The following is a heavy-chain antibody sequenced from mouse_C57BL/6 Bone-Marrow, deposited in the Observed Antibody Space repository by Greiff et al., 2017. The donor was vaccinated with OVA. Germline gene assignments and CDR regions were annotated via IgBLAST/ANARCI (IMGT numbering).Heavy chain of an antibody. CDR2: IWSGGST. D-gene: IGHD1-1*01. CDR3: ASHYYGSSPYAMDY. CDR1: GFSFTSYG. J-gene: IGHJ4*01. Sequence: VKLQESGPGLVQPSQSLSITCTVSGFSFTSYGVHWVRQSPGQGLEWLGVIWSGGSTDYNAAFMSSLSITKDNTKSHVFFKMNSLQADDTAIYYCASHYYGSSPYAMDYWGQGTSVTVSS. V-gene: IGHV2-5*01.